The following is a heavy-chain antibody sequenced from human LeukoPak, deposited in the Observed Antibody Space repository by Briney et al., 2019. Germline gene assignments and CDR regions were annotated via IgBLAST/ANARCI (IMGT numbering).Heavy chain of an antibody. D-gene: IGHD2-15*01. Sequence: ASVKVSCKASGYTFTGYYIHWVRLAPGQGLEWMGWMNPNNSVTAYAQKFQGRVTKTRDTSINTAYMELNRLSADDTAMYYCAMVITATINYWGQGTLVTVSS. CDR2: MNPNNSVT. CDR3: AMVITATINY. J-gene: IGHJ4*02. V-gene: IGHV1-2*02. CDR1: GYTFTGYY.